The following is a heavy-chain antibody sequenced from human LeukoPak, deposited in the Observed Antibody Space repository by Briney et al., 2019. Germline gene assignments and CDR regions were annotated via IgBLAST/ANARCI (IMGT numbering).Heavy chain of an antibody. CDR2: IYYSGST. D-gene: IGHD2-15*01. J-gene: IGHJ6*03. V-gene: IGHV4-59*12. Sequence: SETLSLTCTVSGGSISSYYWSWIRQPPGKGLEWIGYIYYSGSTNYNPSLKSRVTISVDKSKNQFSLKLSSVTAADTAVYYCARSWYCSGGSCYLYYYYYYYMDVWGKGTTVTVSS. CDR3: ARSWYCSGGSCYLYYYYYYYMDV. CDR1: GGSISSYY.